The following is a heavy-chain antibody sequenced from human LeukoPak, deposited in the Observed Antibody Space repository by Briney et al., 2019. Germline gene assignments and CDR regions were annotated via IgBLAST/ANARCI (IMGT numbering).Heavy chain of an antibody. J-gene: IGHJ4*02. CDR3: AKEGRGGFGELLVDY. V-gene: IGHV3-30*07. CDR1: GFTFSSYA. Sequence: GRSLRLSCAASGFTFSSYAMHWVRQAPGKGLEWVAVISYDGSNKYYADSVKGRFTISRDNSKNTLYLQMNSLRAEDTAVYYWAKEGRGGFGELLVDYWGQGTLVTVSS. D-gene: IGHD3-10*01. CDR2: ISYDGSNK.